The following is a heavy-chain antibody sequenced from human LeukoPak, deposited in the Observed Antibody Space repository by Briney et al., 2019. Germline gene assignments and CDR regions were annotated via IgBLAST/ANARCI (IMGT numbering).Heavy chain of an antibody. D-gene: IGHD1-1*01. CDR3: ARGPPRGKYYYMDV. J-gene: IGHJ6*03. V-gene: IGHV3-13*01. Sequence: PGGSLRLSCAASGFTFSSFDMHWVRQPTGQGLEWVSTIGTASDTYYPGSVGGRFTLSRDNAKNSLYLQMNSLTAGDTAVYYCARGPPRGKYYYMDVWGKGTTVTDSS. CDR2: IGTASDT. CDR1: GFTFSSFD.